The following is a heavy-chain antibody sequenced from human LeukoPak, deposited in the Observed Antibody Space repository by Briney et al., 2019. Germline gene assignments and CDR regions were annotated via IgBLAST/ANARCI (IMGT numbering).Heavy chain of an antibody. D-gene: IGHD3-3*01. J-gene: IGHJ4*02. CDR3: ARVYDFWSGYPLPYFDY. CDR1: GFTFSSYW. CDR2: IKQDGSEK. V-gene: IGHV3-7*01. Sequence: GGSLRLSCAASGFTFSSYWMSWVRQAPGKGLEWVANIKQDGSEKYYVDSVKGRFTISRDNAKNSLYLQMNSLRAEDTAVYYCARVYDFWSGYPLPYFDYWGQGTLVIVSS.